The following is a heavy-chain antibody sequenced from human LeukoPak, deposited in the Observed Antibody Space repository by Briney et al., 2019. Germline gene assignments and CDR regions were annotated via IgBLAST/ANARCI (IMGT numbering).Heavy chain of an antibody. CDR1: GGTFSSYA. J-gene: IGHJ5*02. Sequence: SVRVSCKASGGTFSSYAISWVRQAPGQGLEWMGRIIPILGIANYALKFQGRVTITADKSTSTAYMELSSLRSEDTAVYYCARDPPSHDTIFGVVIRNRLWFDPWGQGTLVTVSS. V-gene: IGHV1-69*04. CDR2: IIPILGIA. CDR3: ARDPPSHDTIFGVVIRNRLWFDP. D-gene: IGHD3-3*01.